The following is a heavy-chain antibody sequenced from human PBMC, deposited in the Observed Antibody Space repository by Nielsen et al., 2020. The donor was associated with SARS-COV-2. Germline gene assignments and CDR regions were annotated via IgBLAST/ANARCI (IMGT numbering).Heavy chain of an antibody. CDR1: GFTFSSYA. Sequence: GESLKISCAASGFTFSSYAMHWVRQAPGKGLEWVAVISYDGSNKYYADSVKGRFTISRDNAKNTLYLQMNSLRAEDTAVYYCARGLSIAAAYYFDYWGQGTLVTVSS. CDR2: ISYDGSNK. V-gene: IGHV3-30-3*01. CDR3: ARGLSIAAAYYFDY. J-gene: IGHJ4*02. D-gene: IGHD6-6*01.